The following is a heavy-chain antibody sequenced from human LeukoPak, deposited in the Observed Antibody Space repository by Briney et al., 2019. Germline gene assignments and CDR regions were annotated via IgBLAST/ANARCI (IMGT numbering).Heavy chain of an antibody. D-gene: IGHD6-19*01. J-gene: IGHJ4*02. V-gene: IGHV4-34*01. Sequence: PSETLSLTCAVYGGSFSGYYWSWIRQPPGKGLEWIGEINHSGSTNYNPSLKSRVTISVDTSKNQFSLKLSSVTAADTAVYYCARGRIAVAGTRDYFDYWGQGTLVTASS. CDR2: INHSGST. CDR1: GGSFSGYY. CDR3: ARGRIAVAGTRDYFDY.